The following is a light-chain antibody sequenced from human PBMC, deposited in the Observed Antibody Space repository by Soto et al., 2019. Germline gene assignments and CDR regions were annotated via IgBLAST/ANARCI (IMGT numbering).Light chain of an antibody. CDR2: GAS. Sequence: EIVLTQSAGTLSLSPGERATLSCRASESVYINSLAWYQQKPGQAPRLLIYGASTRATAIPDRFSGSGSGTDFALTISRREPADFPRDDCQQYDASPFTFGPGTKVDI. CDR1: ESVYINS. V-gene: IGKV3-20*01. J-gene: IGKJ3*01. CDR3: QQYDASPFT.